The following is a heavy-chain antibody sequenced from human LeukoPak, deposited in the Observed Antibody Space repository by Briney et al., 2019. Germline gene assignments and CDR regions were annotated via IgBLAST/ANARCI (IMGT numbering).Heavy chain of an antibody. CDR2: FASGRSS. D-gene: IGHD2-15*01. V-gene: IGHV3-23*05. CDR3: ARQLGYCSAGTCYFDS. Sequence: PGGSLRLSCAASGFTFDSYALAWVRQAPGKGLEWVSSFASGRSSSYADSVKGRLTMSRDNAKNTVYLQMDNLRAEDTAIYYCARQLGYCSAGTCYFDSWGQGTLVAVSS. CDR1: GFTFDSYA. J-gene: IGHJ4*02.